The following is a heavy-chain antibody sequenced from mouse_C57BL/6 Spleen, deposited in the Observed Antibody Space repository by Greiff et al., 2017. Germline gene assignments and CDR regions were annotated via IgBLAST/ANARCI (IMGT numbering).Heavy chain of an antibody. D-gene: IGHD2-13*01. CDR1: GYTFTSYW. V-gene: IGHV1-55*01. Sequence: QVQLQQSGAELVKPGASVKMSCKASGYTFTSYWITWVKQRPGQGLEWIGDIYPGSGSTNYNEKFKSKATLTVDTSSSTAYMQLSSLTSEDSAVYYCARPIYYGGYFEVWGTGTTVTVSS. CDR2: IYPGSGST. J-gene: IGHJ1*03. CDR3: ARPIYYGGYFEV.